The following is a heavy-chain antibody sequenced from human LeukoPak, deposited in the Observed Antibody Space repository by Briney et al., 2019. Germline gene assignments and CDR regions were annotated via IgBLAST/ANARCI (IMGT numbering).Heavy chain of an antibody. CDR3: AKPAKTDYADY. D-gene: IGHD1-14*01. J-gene: IGHJ4*02. Sequence: GGSLRLSCAASGFRFNTYWMSWVRQAPGKGLEWVANIKQDGNEKYYADSVKGRFTISRDNGKNSLDLQMNSLRAEDTALYYCAKPAKTDYADYWGQGTLVTVSS. V-gene: IGHV3-7*03. CDR2: IKQDGNEK. CDR1: GFRFNTYW.